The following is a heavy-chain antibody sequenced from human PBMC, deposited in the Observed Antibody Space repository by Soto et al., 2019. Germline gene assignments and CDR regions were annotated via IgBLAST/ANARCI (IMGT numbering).Heavy chain of an antibody. CDR1: GYTLTSYG. J-gene: IGHJ6*02. CDR3: ARGYDILTGFYYYYGMDV. V-gene: IGHV1-18*01. D-gene: IGHD3-9*01. CDR2: ISAYNGDT. Sequence: ASVEVSCKASGYTLTSYGISWVRQAPGQGLEWMGWISAYNGDTNYAQSLQGRVTMTTDTSISTAYMELSSLRSEDTAVYYCARGYDILTGFYYYYGMDVWGQGTTVTVSS.